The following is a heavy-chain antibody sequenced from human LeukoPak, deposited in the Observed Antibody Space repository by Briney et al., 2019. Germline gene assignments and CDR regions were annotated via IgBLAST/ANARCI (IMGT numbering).Heavy chain of an antibody. V-gene: IGHV3-66*01. CDR1: GFTFSSNY. Sequence: SVGSLRLSCAASGFTFSSNYRSWVRQAPGKGLEWVSVIYSVGSTYYADSVKGRFTISRDNSKTTLYLQLNPLRAEDTAVYYCARDSAKFGEHIQYAYWGQGTLVTVSS. CDR2: IYSVGST. CDR3: ARDSAKFGEHIQYAY. J-gene: IGHJ4*02. D-gene: IGHD3-10*01.